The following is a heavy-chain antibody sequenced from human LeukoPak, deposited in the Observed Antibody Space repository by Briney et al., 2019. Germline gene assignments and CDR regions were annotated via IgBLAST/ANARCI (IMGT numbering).Heavy chain of an antibody. D-gene: IGHD3-10*01. CDR2: IYSDESST. CDR3: ARVSGSRNYYFGAFDI. Sequence: PGRSLRLSCGASGFTFSDYWMHWVRQAPGKGLEWVSRIYSDESSTYYADSVKGRFTISRDNAKNTLYLQMNSLRAEDTAMYYCARVSGSRNYYFGAFDIWGQGTMVTVSS. J-gene: IGHJ3*02. CDR1: GFTFSDYW. V-gene: IGHV3-74*01.